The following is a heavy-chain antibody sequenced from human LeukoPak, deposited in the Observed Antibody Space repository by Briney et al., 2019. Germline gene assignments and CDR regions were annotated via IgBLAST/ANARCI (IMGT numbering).Heavy chain of an antibody. CDR3: ARDYGILVVPAAMQRAYYYGMDV. CDR2: ISAYNGNT. D-gene: IGHD2-2*01. Sequence: ASVNVSCKASGYTFTSYGIGWVRQAPGQGLEWMGWISAYNGNTNYAQKLQGRVTMTTDTSTSTAYMELRSLRSDDTAVYYCARDYGILVVPAAMQRAYYYGMDVWGQGTTLTVSS. J-gene: IGHJ6*02. V-gene: IGHV1-18*01. CDR1: GYTFTSYG.